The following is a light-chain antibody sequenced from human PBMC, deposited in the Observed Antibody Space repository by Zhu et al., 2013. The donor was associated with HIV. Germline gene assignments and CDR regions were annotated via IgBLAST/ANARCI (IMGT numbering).Light chain of an antibody. CDR2: WAS. J-gene: IGKJ2*04. CDR3: QQYYSNPRS. V-gene: IGKV4-1*01. Sequence: DIVMTQSPDSLAVSLGERATFNCKSSQSVLYSSNNQNYLAWYQHKPGQPPKLLIYWASTRESGVPDRFSGSGSGTDFTLNISSLQAEDVAVYYCQQYYSNPRSFGQGTKVRSN. CDR1: QSVLYSSNNQNY.